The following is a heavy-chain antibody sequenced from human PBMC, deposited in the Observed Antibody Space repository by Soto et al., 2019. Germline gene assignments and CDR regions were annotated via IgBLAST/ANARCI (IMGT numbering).Heavy chain of an antibody. CDR2: ISYDGSNK. CDR3: AKDRVDTAMVTYYYGMDV. D-gene: IGHD5-18*01. J-gene: IGHJ6*02. V-gene: IGHV3-30*18. Sequence: PVGSLRLSCAASGFTFSSYGMHWVRQAPGKGLEWVAVISYDGSNKYYADSVKGRFTISRDNSKNTLYLQMNSLRAEDTAVYYCAKDRVDTAMVTYYYGMDVWGQGTTVTVSS. CDR1: GFTFSSYG.